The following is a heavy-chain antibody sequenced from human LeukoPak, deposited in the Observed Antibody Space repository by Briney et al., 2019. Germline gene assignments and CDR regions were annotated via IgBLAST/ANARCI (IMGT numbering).Heavy chain of an antibody. V-gene: IGHV4-59*08. CDR3: ARQNMVRGDCWFDP. J-gene: IGHJ5*02. D-gene: IGHD3-10*01. CDR2: IYYSGST. CDR1: GGSISSYY. Sequence: KPSETLSLTCTVSGGSISSYYWGWIRQPPGKGLEWIGSIYYSGSTYYNPSLKSRVTISVDTSKNQFSLKLSSVTAADTAVYYCARQNMVRGDCWFDPWGQGTLVTVSS.